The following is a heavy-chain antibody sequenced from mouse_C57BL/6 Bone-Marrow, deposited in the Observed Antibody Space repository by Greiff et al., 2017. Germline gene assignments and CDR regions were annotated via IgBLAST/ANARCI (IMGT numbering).Heavy chain of an antibody. Sequence: QVQLQQSGPELVKPGASVKISCKASGYAFSSSWMNWVQQRPGKGLEWIGRIYPGDGDTNYNGKFKGKATLTADKSSSTAYMQLSSLTSEDSAVYFCARSGIYYYAWFAYWGQGTLVTVSA. CDR2: IYPGDGDT. V-gene: IGHV1-82*01. J-gene: IGHJ3*01. CDR1: GYAFSSSW. D-gene: IGHD1-1*01. CDR3: ARSGIYYYAWFAY.